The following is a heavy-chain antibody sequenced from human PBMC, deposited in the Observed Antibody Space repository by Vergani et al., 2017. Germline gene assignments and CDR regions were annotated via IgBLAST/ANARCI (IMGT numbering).Heavy chain of an antibody. Sequence: EVQLVESGGGLVQPGRSLRLSCAASGFTFDDYAMHWVRQAPGKGLEWVSVISRNSGTISYADSVKGRFTISRDNAKNSLYLQMNSLRVEDMALYYCTKGAGSSTVEKGGFDYWGQGTLVTVSP. CDR3: TKGAGSSTVEKGGFDY. CDR1: GFTFDDYA. D-gene: IGHD4-23*01. CDR2: ISRNSGTI. J-gene: IGHJ4*02. V-gene: IGHV3-9*03.